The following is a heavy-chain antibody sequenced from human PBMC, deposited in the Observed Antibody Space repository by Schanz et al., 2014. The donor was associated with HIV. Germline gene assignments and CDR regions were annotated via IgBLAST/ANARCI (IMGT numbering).Heavy chain of an antibody. D-gene: IGHD3-22*01. Sequence: EVLLVESGGGFVQPGGPLRLSCAASGFPFAAYAMTWVRQAPGKGPEWVSSITESGGPTYYADSVNGRFTISRDNSKNTLYLQMTTLRTEDTAVYYCAKPEYDSSGNSQSHFDSWGQGTLVTVSS. V-gene: IGHV3-23*04. CDR1: GFPFAAYA. CDR2: ITESGGPT. J-gene: IGHJ4*02. CDR3: AKPEYDSSGNSQSHFDS.